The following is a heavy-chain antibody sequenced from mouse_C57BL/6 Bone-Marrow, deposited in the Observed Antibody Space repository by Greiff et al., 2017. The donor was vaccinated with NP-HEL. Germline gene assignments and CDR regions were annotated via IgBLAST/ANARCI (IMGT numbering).Heavy chain of an antibody. CDR1: GFTFTDYY. CDR3: ARYAYYYGSSYPFDD. J-gene: IGHJ2*01. V-gene: IGHV7-3*01. CDR2: IRNKANGYTT. D-gene: IGHD1-1*01. Sequence: EVMLVESGGGLVQPGGSLSLSCAASGFTFTDYYMSWVRQPPGKALEWLGFIRNKANGYTTEYSVSVKGRFTISRANSQSILYLLMNALRAEDSATYYCARYAYYYGSSYPFDDWGQGTTLTVSS.